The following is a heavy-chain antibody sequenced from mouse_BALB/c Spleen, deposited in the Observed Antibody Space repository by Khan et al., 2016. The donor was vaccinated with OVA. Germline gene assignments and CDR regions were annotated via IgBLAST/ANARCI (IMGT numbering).Heavy chain of an antibody. J-gene: IGHJ2*01. CDR1: GYSITSGYG. CDR3: ARTARIKY. Sequence: EVKLLESGPGLVKPSQSLSLTCTVTGYSITSGYGWNWIRQSPGNILEWMGYISYSGSTNYNPSLKSRNSITRDTSKNQFFLQLNSVTTEDTATYYCARTARIKYWGQGTTLTVSS. CDR2: ISYSGST. D-gene: IGHD1-2*01. V-gene: IGHV3-2*02.